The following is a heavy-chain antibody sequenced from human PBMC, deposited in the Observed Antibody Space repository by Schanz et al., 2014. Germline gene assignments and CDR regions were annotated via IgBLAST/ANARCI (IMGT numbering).Heavy chain of an antibody. CDR2: INPNSGDT. J-gene: IGHJ4*02. Sequence: QVQLVQSGAEVKKPGASVKVSCKASGYTTFTDYYIHWVRQAPGQGLEWMGWINPNSGDTNYAQKVQGWVTMTRDPSISPAYMEGSRLKSDDTAVYYCARDQSPYTHSSDVRYFDYWGQGSLVTVSS. D-gene: IGHD6-6*01. CDR1: GYTTFTDYY. CDR3: ARDQSPYTHSSDVRYFDY. V-gene: IGHV1-2*04.